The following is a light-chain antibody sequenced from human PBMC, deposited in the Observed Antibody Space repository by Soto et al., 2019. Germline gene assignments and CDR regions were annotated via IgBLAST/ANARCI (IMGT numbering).Light chain of an antibody. CDR3: QHYDGYPQI. CDR2: AAS. J-gene: IGKJ5*01. V-gene: IGKV1-16*01. CDR1: QGISTF. Sequence: IQITHPPCSLSASVLHRVTSTSRASQGISTFLAWCQQKPGKAPKTLIYAASSLCSGVPSRFSGSGSGTDFTLTISSLQPEDFATYYCQHYDGYPQIFGQGTRLEIK.